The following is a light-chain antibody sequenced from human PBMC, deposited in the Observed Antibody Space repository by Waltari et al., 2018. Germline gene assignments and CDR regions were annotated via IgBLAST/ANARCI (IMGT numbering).Light chain of an antibody. CDR1: SRDVGGYYY. CDR3: TSYTSSHGLV. J-gene: IGLJ1*01. CDR2: DVS. V-gene: IGLV2-14*03. Sequence: SITISCTGTSRDVGGYYYLSWYQQHPGKAPKVVIFDVSYRPSGVSNRFSASKSGNTASLTISGLQAEDEADYYCTSYTSSHGLVFGTGTKVTVL.